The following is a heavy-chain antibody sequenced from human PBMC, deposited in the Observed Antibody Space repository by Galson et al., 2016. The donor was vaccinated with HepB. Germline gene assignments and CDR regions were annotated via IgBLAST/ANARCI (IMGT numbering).Heavy chain of an antibody. V-gene: IGHV3-53*01. D-gene: IGHD3-16*01. Sequence: SLRLSCAASGFTVSSNDMTWVRQAPGKGLEWVSLIYSGGDTYYADSVKGRFTISRDNSKSTLFLQMNSLRAGDTAVYYCATVGAGSSEFDYWGQGTLVTVSS. CDR3: ATVGAGSSEFDY. J-gene: IGHJ4*02. CDR1: GFTVSSND. CDR2: IYSGGDT.